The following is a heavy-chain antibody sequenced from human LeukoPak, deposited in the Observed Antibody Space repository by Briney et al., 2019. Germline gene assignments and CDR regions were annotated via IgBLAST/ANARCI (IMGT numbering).Heavy chain of an antibody. CDR3: ATSITMIVVVRDYDAFDI. CDR2: INPNSGGT. J-gene: IGHJ3*02. Sequence: ASVKVSCKASGYTFTGCYMHWVRQAPGQGLEWMGWINPNSGGTNYAQKFQGRVTMTRDTSISTAYMELSRLRSDDTAVYYCATSITMIVVVRDYDAFDIWGQGTMVTVSS. D-gene: IGHD3-22*01. V-gene: IGHV1-2*02. CDR1: GYTFTGCY.